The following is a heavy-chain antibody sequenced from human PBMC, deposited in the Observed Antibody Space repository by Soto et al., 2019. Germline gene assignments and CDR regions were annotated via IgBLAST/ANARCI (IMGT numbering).Heavy chain of an antibody. CDR2: IYYSGST. Sequence: QVQLQESGPGLVKPSETLSLTCTVSGGSISSYYWSWIRQPPGKGLEWIGYIYYSGSTNYNPSLKSLVTISVDTSKNQFSLKLSSVTAADTAVYYCARCLAAAGRIYYFDYWGQGTLVTVSS. J-gene: IGHJ4*02. CDR1: GGSISSYY. V-gene: IGHV4-59*08. CDR3: ARCLAAAGRIYYFDY. D-gene: IGHD6-13*01.